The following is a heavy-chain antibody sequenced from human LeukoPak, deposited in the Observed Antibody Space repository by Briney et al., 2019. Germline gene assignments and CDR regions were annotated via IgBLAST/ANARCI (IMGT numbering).Heavy chain of an antibody. D-gene: IGHD3-22*01. J-gene: IGHJ4*02. V-gene: IGHV4-38-2*01. CDR1: SYSISSGYY. Sequence: SETLSLTCAVSSYSISSGYYWGWIRQPPGKGLEWIGSIYHSGSSYYNPSLKSRVTISVDTSKNQFSLKLSSVTAADTAVYYCARVYSSGYYYYLDYWGQGTLVTVSS. CDR3: ARVYSSGYYYYLDY. CDR2: IYHSGSS.